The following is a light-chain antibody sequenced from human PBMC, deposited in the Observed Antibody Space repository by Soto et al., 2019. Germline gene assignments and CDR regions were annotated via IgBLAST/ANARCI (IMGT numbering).Light chain of an antibody. Sequence: QSVLTQPPSVSGAPGQRVTISCTGTSSNIGAGYNVHWYQQLPGTAPKLLIYGNNNRPSGVPDRFSGSKSDTSASLAITGLQAEDEAHYHCQSYDRSLSASVFGGGTQLTVL. J-gene: IGLJ2*01. CDR3: QSYDRSLSASV. V-gene: IGLV1-40*01. CDR2: GNN. CDR1: SSNIGAGYN.